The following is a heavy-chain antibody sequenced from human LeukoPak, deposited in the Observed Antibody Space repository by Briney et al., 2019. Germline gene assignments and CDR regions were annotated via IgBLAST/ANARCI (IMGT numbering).Heavy chain of an antibody. D-gene: IGHD1-26*01. J-gene: IGHJ4*02. CDR2: ISSSSSTI. CDR3: ARDGPSSGSYFPL. CDR1: GFTFSSYS. Sequence: PGGSLRLSCAASGFTFSSYSMNWVRQAPGKGLEWVSYISSSSSTIYYADSVKGRFTISRDNAKNTLYLQMNSLRAEDTAVYYCARDGPSSGSYFPLWGQGTLVTVSS. V-gene: IGHV3-48*04.